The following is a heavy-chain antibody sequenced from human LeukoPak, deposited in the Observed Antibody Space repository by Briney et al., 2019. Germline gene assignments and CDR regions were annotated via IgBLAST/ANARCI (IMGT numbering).Heavy chain of an antibody. Sequence: SETLSLTCTVSGGSISSYYCSWIRQPPGKGLEWIGYIYTSGSTNYNPSLKSRVTISVDTSKNQFSLKLSSVTAADTAVYYCARRQRGQQLIFDYWGQGTLVTVSS. D-gene: IGHD6-13*01. V-gene: IGHV4-4*09. CDR3: ARRQRGQQLIFDY. CDR1: GGSISSYY. CDR2: IYTSGST. J-gene: IGHJ4*02.